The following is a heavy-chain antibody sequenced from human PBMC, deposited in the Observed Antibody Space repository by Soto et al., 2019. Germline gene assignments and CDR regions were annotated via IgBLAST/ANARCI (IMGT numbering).Heavy chain of an antibody. V-gene: IGHV1-3*01. CDR1: GYTFTSYG. CDR3: AKDRTGSGPFDY. D-gene: IGHD2-15*01. Sequence: GASVKVSCKASGYTFTSYGMNWVRQAPGRGLEWMGWINPGNGNTKYSQKFQGRVIIERDTSASTAYMELSSLRSEDTAVYYCAKDRTGSGPFDYWGQGTLVTVSS. CDR2: INPGNGNT. J-gene: IGHJ4*02.